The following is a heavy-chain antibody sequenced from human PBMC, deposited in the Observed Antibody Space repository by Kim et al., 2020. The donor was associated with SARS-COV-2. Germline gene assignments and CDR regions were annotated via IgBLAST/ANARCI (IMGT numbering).Heavy chain of an antibody. CDR3: ARNFDYYDSSGYPPLWGFAFDI. D-gene: IGHD3-22*01. V-gene: IGHV4-30-2*01. Sequence: SETLSLTCAVSGGSISSGDYSWSWIRQPPGKGLEWIGYIYHSGITYYNPSLKSRFTISVDRSKNQFSLKLSSVTAADTAVYYCARNFDYYDSSGYPPLWGFAFDIWGQGTMVTVSS. CDR2: IYHSGIT. J-gene: IGHJ3*02. CDR1: GGSISSGDYS.